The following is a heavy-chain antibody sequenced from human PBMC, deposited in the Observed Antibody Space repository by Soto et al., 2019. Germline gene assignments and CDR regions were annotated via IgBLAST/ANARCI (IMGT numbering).Heavy chain of an antibody. J-gene: IGHJ6*02. V-gene: IGHV1-18*01. Sequence: GASVKVSCKASGGTFSSYAISWVRQAPGQGLEWMGWIGTYNNDTIHAQNLEGRVTTTTDTSTSTAYMELSSLRSDDTAVYFCARGRRGYGMDVWGQGTTVTVSS. CDR2: IGTYNNDT. D-gene: IGHD3-10*01. CDR1: GGTFSSYA. CDR3: ARGRRGYGMDV.